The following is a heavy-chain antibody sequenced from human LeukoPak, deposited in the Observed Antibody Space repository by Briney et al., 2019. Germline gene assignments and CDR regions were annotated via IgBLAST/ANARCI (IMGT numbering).Heavy chain of an antibody. Sequence: GASVKVSCKASGGTFSSYAISWVRQAPGQGLEWMGWINPNRGGTNYAQKFQGRVTMTRDTSISTAYMELSRLRSDDTAVYYCARVTMVRGVINAPYYFDSWGQGTLVTVSS. CDR2: INPNRGGT. D-gene: IGHD3-10*01. J-gene: IGHJ4*02. V-gene: IGHV1-2*02. CDR1: GGTFSSYA. CDR3: ARVTMVRGVINAPYYFDS.